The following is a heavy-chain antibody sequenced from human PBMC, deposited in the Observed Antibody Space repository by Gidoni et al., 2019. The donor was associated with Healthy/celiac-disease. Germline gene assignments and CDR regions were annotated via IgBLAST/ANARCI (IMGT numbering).Heavy chain of an antibody. D-gene: IGHD3-22*01. CDR1: GGTFRSHA. Sequence: QVQLVQSGAEVKKPGSSVKVSCKASGGTFRSHAISWVRQAPGQGLEWMGGIIPIFGTANYAQKFQGRVTITADESTSTAYMELSRLRSEDTAVYYCAGSKSITMIVALDWFDPWGQGTLVTVSS. CDR2: IIPIFGTA. V-gene: IGHV1-69*01. J-gene: IGHJ5*02. CDR3: AGSKSITMIVALDWFDP.